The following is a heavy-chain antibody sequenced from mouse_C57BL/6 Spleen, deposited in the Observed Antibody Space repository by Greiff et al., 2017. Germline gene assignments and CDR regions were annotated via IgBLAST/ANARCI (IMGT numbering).Heavy chain of an antibody. Sequence: QVQLQQPGAELVRPGSSVKLSCKASGYTFTSYWMDWVKQRPGQGLEWIGNIYPSDSETHYNQKFKDKDTLTVDKSSSTAYMQLSSLTSEDSAVYYCARSYCSNSFAYWGQGTLVTVSA. CDR3: ARSYCSNSFAY. D-gene: IGHD2-5*01. CDR1: GYTFTSYW. V-gene: IGHV1-61*01. CDR2: IYPSDSET. J-gene: IGHJ3*01.